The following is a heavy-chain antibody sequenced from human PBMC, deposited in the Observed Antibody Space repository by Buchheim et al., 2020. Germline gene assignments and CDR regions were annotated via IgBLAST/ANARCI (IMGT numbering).Heavy chain of an antibody. Sequence: EVQLVESGGGLVQPGGSLRLSCAASGFTFTNNGMSWVRQPPGKGLEWVASVKKDGSETYYVDFARGRFTISRDNAKNSLYLQMSSLRAEDTAVYYCVRDRTVRGVITHFDYWGQGTL. CDR3: VRDRTVRGVITHFDY. CDR2: VKKDGSET. CDR1: GFTFTNNG. V-gene: IGHV3-7*01. J-gene: IGHJ4*02. D-gene: IGHD3-10*01.